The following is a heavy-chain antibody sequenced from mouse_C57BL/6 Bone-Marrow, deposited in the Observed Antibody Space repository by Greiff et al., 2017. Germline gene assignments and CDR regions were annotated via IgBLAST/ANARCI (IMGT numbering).Heavy chain of an antibody. CDR1: GYTFTDYE. CDR2: IDPETGGT. CDR3: TRYYYGNYGGYFYYAMDY. D-gene: IGHD2-1*01. J-gene: IGHJ4*01. Sequence: QVQLKEPGAELVRPGASVTLSCKASGYTFTDYEMHWVKQTPVHGLEWIGAIDPETGGTAYNQKFKGKAILTADKSSSPAYMELRSLTSEDSAVYYCTRYYYGNYGGYFYYAMDYWGQGTSVTVSS. V-gene: IGHV1-15*01.